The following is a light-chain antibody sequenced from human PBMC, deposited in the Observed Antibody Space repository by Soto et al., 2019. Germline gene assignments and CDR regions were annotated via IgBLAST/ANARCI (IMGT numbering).Light chain of an antibody. J-gene: IGKJ5*01. CDR2: GAS. V-gene: IGKV3-15*01. CDR1: QSVGIS. Sequence: EIVMTQSPATLSVSPGERATLYCRASQSVGISVAWYEQKPGQAPRLLVFGASTRATGIPARFSGSGSGKEFTLTISSLQSEDFAFYYCQKYNNWPPITFGQGTRLEIK. CDR3: QKYNNWPPIT.